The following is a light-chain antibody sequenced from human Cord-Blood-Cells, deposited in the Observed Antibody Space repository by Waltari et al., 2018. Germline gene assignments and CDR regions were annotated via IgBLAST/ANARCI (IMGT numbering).Light chain of an antibody. CDR2: GAS. V-gene: IGKV3-20*01. CDR3: QQYGSSPIT. CDR1: QSVSSSY. J-gene: IGKJ5*01. Sequence: IVLTQSPGTLSLSPGGRATLSCRDSQSVSSSYLALYQQKPGHAPRPLIYGASSRATGSPDRFSGSGSGTDFTLTISRLEPEDFAVYYCQQYGSSPITFGQGTRLEIK.